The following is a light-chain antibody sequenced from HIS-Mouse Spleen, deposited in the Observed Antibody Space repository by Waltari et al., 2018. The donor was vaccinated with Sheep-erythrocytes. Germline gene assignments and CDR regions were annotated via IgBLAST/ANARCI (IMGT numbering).Light chain of an antibody. CDR1: QSISRY. CDR3: QQSYSTPPLT. Sequence: DIQMTQSPSSLSASVGDRVTITCRASQSISRYLNWYQQKPGKAPKLLIYAASSLQSGVQSRFSGSGSVTDFTLTISSLQPEDFATYYCQQSYSTPPLTFGGGTKVEIK. J-gene: IGKJ4*01. CDR2: AAS. V-gene: IGKV1-39*01.